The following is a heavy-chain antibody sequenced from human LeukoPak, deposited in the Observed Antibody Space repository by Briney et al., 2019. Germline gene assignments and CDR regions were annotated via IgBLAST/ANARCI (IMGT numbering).Heavy chain of an antibody. Sequence: ASVKVSCKASGYTFTSYAMHWVRQAPGQRLEWMGWINAGNGNTKYSQKSQGRVTITRDTSASTAYMELSSLRSEDTAVYYCARDRIAAAGLFDYWGQGTLVTVSS. CDR3: ARDRIAAAGLFDY. V-gene: IGHV1-3*01. CDR1: GYTFTSYA. CDR2: INAGNGNT. D-gene: IGHD6-13*01. J-gene: IGHJ4*02.